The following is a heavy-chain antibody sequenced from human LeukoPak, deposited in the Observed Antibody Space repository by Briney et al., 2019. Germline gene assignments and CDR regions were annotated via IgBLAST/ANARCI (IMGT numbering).Heavy chain of an antibody. CDR1: GGSISSSSYY. J-gene: IGHJ3*02. CDR3: ARGIAAAVDAFDI. D-gene: IGHD6-13*01. CDR2: IYTSGST. Sequence: SETLSLTCTVSGGSISSSSYYWGWIRQPPGKGLEWIGRIYTSGSTNYNPSLKSRVTISVDTSKNQFSLKLSSVTAADTAVYYCARGIAAAVDAFDIWGQGTMVTVSS. V-gene: IGHV4-39*07.